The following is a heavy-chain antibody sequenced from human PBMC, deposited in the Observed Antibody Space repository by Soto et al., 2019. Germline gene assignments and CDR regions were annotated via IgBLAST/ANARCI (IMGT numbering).Heavy chain of an antibody. CDR2: IIPIFGTA. Sequence: VKVSCKASGGTFSSYAISWVRQAPGQGLEWMGGIIPIFGTANYAQKFQGRVTITADESTSTAYMELSSLRSEDTAVYYCARAESRGAYYDAFDIWGQGTMVTVSS. CDR1: GGTFSSYA. V-gene: IGHV1-69*13. CDR3: ARAESRGAYYDAFDI. J-gene: IGHJ3*02. D-gene: IGHD1-26*01.